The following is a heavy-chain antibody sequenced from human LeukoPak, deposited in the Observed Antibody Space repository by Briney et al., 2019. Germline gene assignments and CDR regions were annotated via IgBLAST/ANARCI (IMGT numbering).Heavy chain of an antibody. CDR3: ARERASNNFNNWLDP. CDR2: INHSGSA. V-gene: IGHV4-34*01. J-gene: IGHJ5*02. D-gene: IGHD1-20*01. CDR1: GGSFSDY. Sequence: SETLSLTCAVYGGSFSDYWSWIRQPPGKGLEWIGDINHSGSANYNPSLKSRVTISVDKSVRQFFLKFSPVIVADTAIYYCARERASNNFNNWLDPWGPGTLVTVSS.